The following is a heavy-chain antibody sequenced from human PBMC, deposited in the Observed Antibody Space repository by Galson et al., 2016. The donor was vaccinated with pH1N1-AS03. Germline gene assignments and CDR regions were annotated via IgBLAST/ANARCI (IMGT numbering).Heavy chain of an antibody. J-gene: IGHJ4*02. V-gene: IGHV3-74*01. CDR2: IISDGRST. D-gene: IGHD4-17*01. Sequence: SLRLSCAASGFTFGSNWMHWVRQAPGKGLVWVSRIISDGRSTSYADSVKGRFTVSRDNARNMLYLEMNSLRVEDTAIYYCGSSYYGDPIEFWGQGALVTVSS. CDR3: GSSYYGDPIEF. CDR1: GFTFGSNW.